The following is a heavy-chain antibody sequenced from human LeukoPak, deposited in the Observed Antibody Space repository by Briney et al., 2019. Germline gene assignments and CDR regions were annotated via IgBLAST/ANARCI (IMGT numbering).Heavy chain of an antibody. D-gene: IGHD4/OR15-4a*01. J-gene: IGHJ3*01. CDR2: ISWNSGSI. Sequence: GGSLRLSCAASGFTFDDYAMHWVRQAPGKGLEWVSGISWNSGSIGYADSVKGRFIISRDNAKNTLYLQMNSLRAEDTAVYYCAKGAHSWGQGTMVTVSS. CDR3: AKGAHS. CDR1: GFTFDDYA. V-gene: IGHV3-9*01.